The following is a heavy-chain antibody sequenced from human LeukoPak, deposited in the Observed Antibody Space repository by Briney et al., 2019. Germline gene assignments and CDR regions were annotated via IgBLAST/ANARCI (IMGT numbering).Heavy chain of an antibody. CDR3: TSSGSRWDYFDY. CDR1: GFTFSKAW. J-gene: IGHJ4*02. CDR2: IKTRSEGGTT. V-gene: IGHV3-15*05. Sequence: GGSLRLSCAASGFTFSKAWMIWVRQAPGKGLEWVARIKTRSEGGTTDYATPVKGRFTISRDDSKNTLFLQMNSLKTEDTALYYCTSSGSRWDYFDYWGQGTLATVSS. D-gene: IGHD4-23*01.